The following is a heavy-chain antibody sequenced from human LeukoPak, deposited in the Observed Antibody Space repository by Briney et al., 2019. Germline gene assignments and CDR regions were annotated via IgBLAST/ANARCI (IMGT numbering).Heavy chain of an antibody. J-gene: IGHJ4*01. CDR3: AKDSSCYYWDY. Sequence: GGSLRLSCAASGFTFDCYAMHLVREAPGEGLEWVSLISWDGGSTYYADSVKGRFTISRDNSKNALYLQMNSLRAEDTAVYFWAKDSSCYYWDYWGQRTPVTVSS. CDR1: GFTFDCYA. V-gene: IGHV3-43D*03. D-gene: IGHD3-22*01. CDR2: ISWDGGST.